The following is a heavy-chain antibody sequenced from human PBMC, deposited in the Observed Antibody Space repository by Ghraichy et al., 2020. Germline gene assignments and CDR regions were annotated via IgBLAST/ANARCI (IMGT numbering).Heavy chain of an antibody. CDR3: ARDRLMATNGIDY. CDR1: GGSISSYY. D-gene: IGHD5-24*01. Sequence: SETLSLTCTVSGGSISSYYWSWIRQPPGKGLEWIGYIYYSGSTNYNPSLKSRVTISVDTSKNQFSLKLSSVTAADTAVYYCARDRLMATNGIDYWGQGTLVTVSS. J-gene: IGHJ4*02. V-gene: IGHV4-59*01. CDR2: IYYSGST.